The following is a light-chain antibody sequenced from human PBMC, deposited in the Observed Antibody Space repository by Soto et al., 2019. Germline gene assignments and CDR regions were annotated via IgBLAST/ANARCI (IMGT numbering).Light chain of an antibody. CDR1: QSLMFSDGKTY. V-gene: IGKV2D-29*01. Sequence: DIVMTQTPLSLSVTPGQPASISCKSSQSLMFSDGKTYSYWYLQKPGQPPQVLIYDVSNRFPGVPDRFSGSGSGTDFTLEISRVEAEDVGVYYCMQSRQFPWTFGQGTKVEIK. CDR3: MQSRQFPWT. J-gene: IGKJ1*01. CDR2: DVS.